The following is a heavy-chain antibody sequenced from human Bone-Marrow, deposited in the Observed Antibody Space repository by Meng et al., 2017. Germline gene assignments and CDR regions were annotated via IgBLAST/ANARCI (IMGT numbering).Heavy chain of an antibody. V-gene: IGHV4-59*06. Sequence: HVQLHESGPGLAKPSETLSLPCTGSGGYISRYFSSWIRQPAGKGLDGIGYINYTWCTYYNPSLKSRVTKPVNRSKNQLFLKLFSVTDTDAYVYEFRREGSEMCMGVRGKDFGGQGTLVTVSS. CDR2: INYTWCT. J-gene: IGHJ4*02. CDR1: GGYISRYF. CDR3: RREGSEMCMGVRGKDF. D-gene: IGHD3-16*01.